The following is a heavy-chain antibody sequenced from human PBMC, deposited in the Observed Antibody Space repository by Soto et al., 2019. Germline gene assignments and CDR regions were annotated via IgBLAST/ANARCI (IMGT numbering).Heavy chain of an antibody. CDR2: LYYSGTT. J-gene: IGHJ4*02. V-gene: IGHV4-59*01. CDR1: GASFSSFH. CDR3: ATYASSGKSDF. Sequence: SETLSLTCTVSGASFSSFHWSWIWQPPGKGLEWIGYLYYSGTTNYNPSLKSRVTISVDASKNQFSLELTSVTAAFTALYYWATYASSGKSDFWGQGTLVTVSS. D-gene: IGHD3-22*01.